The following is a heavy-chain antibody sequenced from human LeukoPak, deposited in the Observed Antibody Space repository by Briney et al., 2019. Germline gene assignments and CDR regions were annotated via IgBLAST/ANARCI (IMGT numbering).Heavy chain of an antibody. D-gene: IGHD3-9*01. J-gene: IGHJ4*02. CDR2: IYPGDSDT. V-gene: IGHV5-51*01. CDR1: GYSFTSYW. Sequence: GESLKISFKGSGYSFTSYWIGWVRQMPGKGLEWMGIIYPGDSDTRYSPSFEGQVTVSADKSISTAYLQWSSLKASDTAMYYCARHQHDDILTGYYDYWGQGTLVTVSS. CDR3: ARHQHDDILTGYYDY.